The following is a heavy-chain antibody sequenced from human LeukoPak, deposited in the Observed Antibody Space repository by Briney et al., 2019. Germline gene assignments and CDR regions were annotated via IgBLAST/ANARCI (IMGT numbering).Heavy chain of an antibody. CDR2: IIPILGIA. J-gene: IGHJ4*02. CDR3: ARGEGYYDSSGYRY. V-gene: IGHV1-69*04. D-gene: IGHD3-22*01. Sequence: SVKVSCKASGGTFSSYAISWVRQAPGQGLEWIGRIIPILGIANYAQKLQGRVTMTTDTSTSTAYMELRSLRSDDTAVYYCARGEGYYDSSGYRYWGQGTLVTVSS. CDR1: GGTFSSYA.